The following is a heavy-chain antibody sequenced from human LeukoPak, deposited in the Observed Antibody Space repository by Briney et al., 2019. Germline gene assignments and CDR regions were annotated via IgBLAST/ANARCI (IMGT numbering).Heavy chain of an antibody. V-gene: IGHV3-23*01. CDR2: IYGSGEGQT. Sequence: GGSLRLSCAGYGFNFRAYTMNWVRQAPGQGLEWVSGIYGSGEGQTFYADSVRGRFTISRDDSRNLVFLHMDSPRVEDTALYYCAKDVKSDGVWDVDHWGRGTLVTVSS. CDR1: GFNFRAYT. J-gene: IGHJ4*02. CDR3: AKDVKSDGVWDVDH. D-gene: IGHD4-17*01.